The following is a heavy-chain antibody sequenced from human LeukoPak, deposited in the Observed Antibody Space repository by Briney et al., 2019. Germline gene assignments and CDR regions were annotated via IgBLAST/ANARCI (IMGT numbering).Heavy chain of an antibody. D-gene: IGHD5-24*01. CDR3: AREVGDGYNYYYYYYMDV. Sequence: SETLSLTCTVSGGSISSYYWSWIRQPPGKGLEWGGYIYDSGSTNYNPSLNSRATISVDTSKSQFSLKLSSVTAADTAVYYCAREVGDGYNYYYYYYMDVWGKGTTVTISS. CDR1: GGSISSYY. V-gene: IGHV4-59*01. J-gene: IGHJ6*03. CDR2: IYDSGST.